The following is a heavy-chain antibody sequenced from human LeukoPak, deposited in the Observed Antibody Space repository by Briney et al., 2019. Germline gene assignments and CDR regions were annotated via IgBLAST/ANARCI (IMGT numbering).Heavy chain of an antibody. CDR1: GYSIGSGYY. J-gene: IGHJ5*02. D-gene: IGHD2-2*01. CDR3: ASLDIVVVPAAIGWFDP. Sequence: TPSETLSLTCAVSGYSIGSGYYWGWLRQPPGNGLEWVGSIYHRGSTYYNPSLKSRVTISVTTSKNQFSLKLSSVTAADTAVYYCASLDIVVVPAAIGWFDPWGQGTLVTVSS. V-gene: IGHV4-38-2*01. CDR2: IYHRGST.